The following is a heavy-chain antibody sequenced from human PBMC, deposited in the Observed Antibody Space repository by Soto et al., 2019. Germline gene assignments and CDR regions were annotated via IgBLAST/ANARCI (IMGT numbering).Heavy chain of an antibody. CDR3: ARQGSYRYTDY. D-gene: IGHD3-16*02. CDR2: IYYRGST. Sequence: SETLSLTCTVSGGSISSYYWSWIRQPPGKGLEWIGYIYYRGSTNYNPSLKSRVTISVDTSKNQFSLKLSSVTAADTAVYYCARQGSYRYTDYWGQGTLVTVSS. J-gene: IGHJ4*02. CDR1: GGSISSYY. V-gene: IGHV4-59*08.